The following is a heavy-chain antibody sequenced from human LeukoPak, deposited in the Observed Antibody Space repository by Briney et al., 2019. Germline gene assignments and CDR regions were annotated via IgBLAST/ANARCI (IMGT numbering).Heavy chain of an antibody. Sequence: GGSLRLSCAASGFTFSSYGMHWVRQAPGKGLEWVAFIRYDGSNKYYADSVKGRFTISRDNSKNTLYLQMNSLRPEDTAVYYCPKGCASTGCYTSEHWGQGTLVTVSS. CDR2: IRYDGSNK. D-gene: IGHD2-2*02. CDR3: PKGCASTGCYTSEH. J-gene: IGHJ4*02. V-gene: IGHV3-30*02. CDR1: GFTFSSYG.